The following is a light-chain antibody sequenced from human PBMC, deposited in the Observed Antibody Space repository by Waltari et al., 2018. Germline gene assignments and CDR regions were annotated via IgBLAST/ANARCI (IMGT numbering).Light chain of an antibody. V-gene: IGKV1-NL1*01. J-gene: IGKJ1*01. Sequence: DIQMTQSPYSLSASEGDRVTITCQASQAISNNLAWYQQKPGNAPNLLLYTATTLQSAVPSRFSGSGSGTDFTLTISSLQPEDFATYYCQHGYGSPPTFGQGTKV. CDR1: QAISNN. CDR2: TAT. CDR3: QHGYGSPPT.